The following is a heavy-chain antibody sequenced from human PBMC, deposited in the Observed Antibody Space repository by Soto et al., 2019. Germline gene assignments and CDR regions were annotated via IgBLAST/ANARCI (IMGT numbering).Heavy chain of an antibody. D-gene: IGHD2-15*01. CDR1: AYTFTNYA. J-gene: IGHJ5*02. CDR3: STGLLGYCSGGRCCSGS. V-gene: IGHV1-18*01. Sequence: QVQLVQSGAEVKKPGASVRVSCQTSAYTFTNYAVSWVRQAPGQGLEWMGWIRGDNGNTIYAQKFQGRVTMTTDTSTRKGYTELRSLGSCDTAVYYCSTGLLGYCSGGRCCSGSWGQGTLVTVSS. CDR2: IRGDNGNT.